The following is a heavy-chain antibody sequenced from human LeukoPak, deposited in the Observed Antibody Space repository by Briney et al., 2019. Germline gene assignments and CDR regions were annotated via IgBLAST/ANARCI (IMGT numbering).Heavy chain of an antibody. CDR1: GYTLTEFS. CDR3: ATGQQLFLDAFDI. J-gene: IGHJ3*02. Sequence: ASVKVSCKVTGYTLTEFSMRWVRQAPGKGLEWMGGFDPEDGETIYAQKFQGRVTMTEDTSTDTAYMELSSLRSEDTAVYYCATGQQLFLDAFDIWGQGTMVTVSS. D-gene: IGHD6-13*01. CDR2: FDPEDGET. V-gene: IGHV1-24*01.